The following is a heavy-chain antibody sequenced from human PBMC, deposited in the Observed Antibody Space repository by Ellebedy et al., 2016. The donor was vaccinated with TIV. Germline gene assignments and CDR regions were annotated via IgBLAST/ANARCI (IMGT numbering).Heavy chain of an antibody. CDR1: GLTLRNYA. J-gene: IGHJ3*02. Sequence: GESLKISCAASGLTLRNYALSWLRQAPGKGLEWVSAISAGGEVTYYADSVKGRFTISSYNYKNTVFLQMNSLGVEATAVYYCGTHDDFLPSSLSAFDMWGQGTMVTVSS. CDR3: GTHDDFLPSSLSAFDM. D-gene: IGHD3-9*01. V-gene: IGHV3-23*01. CDR2: ISAGGEVT.